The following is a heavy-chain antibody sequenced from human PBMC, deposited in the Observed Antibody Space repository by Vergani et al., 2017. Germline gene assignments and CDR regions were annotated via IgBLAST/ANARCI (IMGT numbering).Heavy chain of an antibody. J-gene: IGHJ3*02. D-gene: IGHD2-15*01. CDR2: IRSKANSYAT. CDR1: GFTFSGSA. V-gene: IGHV3-73*01. Sequence: EVQLVESGGGLVQPGGSLKLSCAASGFTFSGSAMHWVRQASGKGLEWVGRIRSKANSYATAYAASVKGRFTISRDDSKNTAYLQMNSLKTEDTAVYYCTRPGWHTDAFDIWGQGTMVTVSS. CDR3: TRPGWHTDAFDI.